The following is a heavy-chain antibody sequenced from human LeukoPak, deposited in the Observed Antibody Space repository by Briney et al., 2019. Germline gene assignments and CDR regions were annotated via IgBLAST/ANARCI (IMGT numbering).Heavy chain of an antibody. CDR3: ARDLDCGGDCYFAKWFAFDI. Sequence: ASVKVSCTASGYTFTSYYMHWVRQAPGQGLEWMGIINPSGGSTSYAQKFQGRVTMTRDTSTSTVYMELSSLRSEDTAVYYCARDLDCGGDCYFAKWFAFDIWGQGTMVTVSS. CDR1: GYTFTSYY. D-gene: IGHD2-21*02. V-gene: IGHV1-46*01. J-gene: IGHJ3*02. CDR2: INPSGGST.